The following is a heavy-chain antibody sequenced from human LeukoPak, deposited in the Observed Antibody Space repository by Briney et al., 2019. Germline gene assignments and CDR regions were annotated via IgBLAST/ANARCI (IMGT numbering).Heavy chain of an antibody. V-gene: IGHV3-23*01. CDR3: AKVRWYGVLEDGMGV. Sequence: GGSLRLSCAASGFTFSSYAMSWVRQAPGKGLEWVSAISGSGGSTYYADSVKGRFTISRDNSKNTLYLQMNSLRAEDTAVYYCAKVRWYGVLEDGMGVWGKGTTVTVSS. CDR1: GFTFSSYA. J-gene: IGHJ6*04. D-gene: IGHD4-17*01. CDR2: ISGSGGST.